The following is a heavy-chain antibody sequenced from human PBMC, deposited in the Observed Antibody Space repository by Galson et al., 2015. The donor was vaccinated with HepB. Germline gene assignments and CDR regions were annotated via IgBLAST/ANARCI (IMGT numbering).Heavy chain of an antibody. V-gene: IGHV3-30-3*01. D-gene: IGHD3-16*01. Sequence: SLRLSCAASGFTFSSYAMHWVRQAPGKGLEWVAVISYDGSNKYYADFVKGRFTISRDNSKNTLYLQMNSLRAEDTAVYYCARDPPPDMITFGGVPLFYGMDVWGQGTTVTVSS. J-gene: IGHJ6*02. CDR2: ISYDGSNK. CDR1: GFTFSSYA. CDR3: ARDPPPDMITFGGVPLFYGMDV.